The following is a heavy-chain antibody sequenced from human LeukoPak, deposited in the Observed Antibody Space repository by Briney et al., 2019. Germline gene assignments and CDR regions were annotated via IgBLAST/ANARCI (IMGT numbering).Heavy chain of an antibody. CDR1: GYSISSGYY. CDR2: IYHSGST. CDR3: ARGAGLGPVDIVATIRRTRGSWFDP. V-gene: IGHV4-38-2*02. J-gene: IGHJ5*02. Sequence: SETLSLTCTVSGYSISSGYYWGWIRQPPGKGLEWIGSIYHSGSTNYNPSLKSRVTISVDTSKNQFSLKLSSVTAADTAVYYCARGAGLGPVDIVATIRRTRGSWFDPWGQGTLVTVSS. D-gene: IGHD5-12*01.